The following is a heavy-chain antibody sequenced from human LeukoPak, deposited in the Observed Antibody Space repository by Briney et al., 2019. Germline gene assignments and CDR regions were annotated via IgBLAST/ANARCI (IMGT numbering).Heavy chain of an antibody. D-gene: IGHD4-11*01. CDR3: ARDLYRDSLPVSWFDP. V-gene: IGHV1-18*01. Sequence: ASVKVSCKASGYTFTSYGISWVRQAPGQGLEWMGLISDYNGNTNYAQKLQGRVTMTTDTSTSTAYMELRSLRSDGTAVYYCARDLYRDSLPVSWFDPWGQGTLVTVSS. CDR1: GYTFTSYG. J-gene: IGHJ5*02. CDR2: ISDYNGNT.